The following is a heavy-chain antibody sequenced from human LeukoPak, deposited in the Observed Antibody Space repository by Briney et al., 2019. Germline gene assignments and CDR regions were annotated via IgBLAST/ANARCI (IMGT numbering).Heavy chain of an antibody. Sequence: GGSLRLSCAASGFTFSHYTMNWVRQAPGKGLEWVSSITALSSYIYYADSVKGRFTISRDNANNSLYLQMTNLRAEDTAVYYCARVGGTGWYHDDYWGQGTLVTVSS. CDR1: GFTFSHYT. CDR3: ARVGGTGWYHDDY. J-gene: IGHJ4*02. CDR2: ITALSSYI. D-gene: IGHD6-19*01. V-gene: IGHV3-21*01.